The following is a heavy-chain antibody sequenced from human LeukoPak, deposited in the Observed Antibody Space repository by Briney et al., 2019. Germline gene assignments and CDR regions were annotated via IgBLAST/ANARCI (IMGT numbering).Heavy chain of an antibody. D-gene: IGHD3-16*02. CDR2: INSDGSSR. V-gene: IGHV3-74*01. CDR1: GFTFSSHW. CDR3: ARSSYDYVWGSYRYGAFDI. J-gene: IGHJ3*02. Sequence: GGSLRLSCAASGFTFSSHWMHWVRQAPGKGLVWVSGINSDGSSRRYADSVKGRFTISRDNAKNTLYLQMNSLRAEDTALYYCARSSYDYVWGSYRYGAFDIWGQGTMVTVSS.